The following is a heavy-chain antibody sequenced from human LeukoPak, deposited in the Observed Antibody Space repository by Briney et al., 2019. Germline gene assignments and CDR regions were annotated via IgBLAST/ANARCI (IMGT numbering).Heavy chain of an antibody. J-gene: IGHJ5*02. CDR1: GGTFSSYT. CDR3: VGHRGEGWFDP. CDR2: IIPILGIA. Sequence: SVKVSCKASGGTFSSYTISWVRQAPGQGLEWMGRIIPILGIATYAQKFQGRVTITADKSTSTAYMELSSLRSEDTAVYYCVGHRGEGWFDPWGQGTLVTVSS. D-gene: IGHD3-16*01. V-gene: IGHV1-69*02.